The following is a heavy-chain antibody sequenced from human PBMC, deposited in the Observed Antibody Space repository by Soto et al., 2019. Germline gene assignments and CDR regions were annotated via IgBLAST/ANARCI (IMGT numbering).Heavy chain of an antibody. CDR2: TYHSGNP. CDR3: ARNQASGYGYGDRSFYYYYYGMDV. CDR1: GDTISTGGYS. Sequence: PSETLSLTCAVSGDTISTGGYSWAWIRRPPGKALEWIGHTYHSGNPYYNPSLKSRVIISVDRSKNQFSLKLSSVTAADTAVYYCARNQASGYGYGDRSFYYYYYGMDVWGQGTTVTVSS. V-gene: IGHV4-30-2*01. D-gene: IGHD5-12*01. J-gene: IGHJ6*02.